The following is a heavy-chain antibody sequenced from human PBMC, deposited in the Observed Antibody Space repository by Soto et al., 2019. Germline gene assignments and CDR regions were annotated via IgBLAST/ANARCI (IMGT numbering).Heavy chain of an antibody. CDR3: ARAQGSSTSLEIYYYYYYGMDV. J-gene: IGHJ6*02. D-gene: IGHD2-2*01. CDR2: IIPIPGTA. Sequence: QVQLVQSGAEVKKPGSSVKVSCKASGGTFGSYAISWVRQSPGQGLEWMGGIIPIPGTANYAQKSQGRVTIAADESTSTAYMERSSLRSEDTAVYYCARAQGSSTSLEIYYYYYYGMDVWGQGTTVTVSS. V-gene: IGHV1-69*01. CDR1: GGTFGSYA.